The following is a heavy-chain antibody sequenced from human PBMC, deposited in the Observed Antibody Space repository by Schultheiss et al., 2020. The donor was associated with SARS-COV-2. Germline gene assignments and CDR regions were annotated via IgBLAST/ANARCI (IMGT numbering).Heavy chain of an antibody. D-gene: IGHD6-19*01. CDR3: ASGYSSGWVIGYYYGMDV. CDR2: IYYSGST. CDR1: GGSISSYY. J-gene: IGHJ6*02. V-gene: IGHV4-59*06. Sequence: SETLSLTCTVSGGSISSYYWSWIRQPPGKGLEWIGYIYYSGSTYYNPSLKSRVTISVDTSKNQFSLKLSSVTAADTAVYYCASGYSSGWVIGYYYGMDVWGQGTTVTVAS.